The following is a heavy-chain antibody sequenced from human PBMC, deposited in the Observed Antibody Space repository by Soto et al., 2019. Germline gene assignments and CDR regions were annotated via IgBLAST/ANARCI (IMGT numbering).Heavy chain of an antibody. Sequence: SETLSLTCTVSDGSISSNIYYWGWCRQPPGKGLEWIGSIYYSGSTYYNPSLKSRVTISVDTSKNQFSLKLSSVTAADTAVYYCARPSYGSGYGMDVWGQGTTVTVSS. D-gene: IGHD3-10*01. CDR3: ARPSYGSGYGMDV. CDR1: DGSISSNIYY. J-gene: IGHJ6*02. CDR2: IYYSGST. V-gene: IGHV4-39*01.